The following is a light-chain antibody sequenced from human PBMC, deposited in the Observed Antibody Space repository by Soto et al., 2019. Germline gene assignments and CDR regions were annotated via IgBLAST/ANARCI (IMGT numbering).Light chain of an antibody. V-gene: IGKV3-15*01. CDR3: QQYNNWPPWT. Sequence: EIVLTQSPGTLSLSPGERATVSCRASQSVTGSYLAWYQQKPGQAPRLLIYGASTRATGIPARFSGSGSGTEFTLTISSLQSEDFAVYYCQQYNNWPPWTFGQGTKVDIK. CDR2: GAS. CDR1: QSVTGSY. J-gene: IGKJ1*01.